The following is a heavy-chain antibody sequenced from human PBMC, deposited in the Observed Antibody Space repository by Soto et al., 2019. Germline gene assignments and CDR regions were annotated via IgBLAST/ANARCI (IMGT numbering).Heavy chain of an antibody. D-gene: IGHD4-17*01. V-gene: IGHV3-66*04. J-gene: IGHJ5*02. CDR3: ARQEDDGDYGVGNWFDP. Sequence: EVQLVESGGGLVQPGGSLRLSCAASGFTVSSTYMSWVRQAPGKGLEWVSVIYSGGSTFYADSVKGRFTISRDNSKNTLYLQMNSLRAEDTAVYYCARQEDDGDYGVGNWFDPWGQGTLVTVSS. CDR2: IYSGGST. CDR1: GFTVSSTY.